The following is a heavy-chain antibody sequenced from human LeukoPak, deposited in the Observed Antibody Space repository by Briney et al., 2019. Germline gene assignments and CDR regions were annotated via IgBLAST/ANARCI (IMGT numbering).Heavy chain of an antibody. D-gene: IGHD3-22*01. CDR3: AKRGVVIRVILVGFHKEAYYFDS. CDR1: GITLSNYG. J-gene: IGHJ4*02. Sequence: GGSLRLSCAVSGITLSNYGMSWVRQAPGKGLEWVAGISDRGGRTNYADSVKGRFTISRDNPKNTLYLQMNSLRAEDTAVYFCAKRGVVIRVILVGFHKEAYYFDSWGQGALVTVSS. CDR2: ISDRGGRT. V-gene: IGHV3-23*01.